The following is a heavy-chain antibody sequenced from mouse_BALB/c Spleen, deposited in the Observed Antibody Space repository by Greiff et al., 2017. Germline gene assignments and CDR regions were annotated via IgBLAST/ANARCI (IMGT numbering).Heavy chain of an antibody. D-gene: IGHD2-3*01. CDR2: IYPGNGDT. Sequence: QVQLQQPGAELVKPGASVKMSCKASGYTFTSYNMHWVKQTPGQGLEWIGAIYPGNGDTSYNQKFKGKATLTADKSSSTAYMQLSSLTSEDSAVYFCARGDDGYYVWGQGTLVTVSA. CDR1: GYTFTSYN. CDR3: ARGDDGYYV. V-gene: IGHV1-12*01. J-gene: IGHJ3*01.